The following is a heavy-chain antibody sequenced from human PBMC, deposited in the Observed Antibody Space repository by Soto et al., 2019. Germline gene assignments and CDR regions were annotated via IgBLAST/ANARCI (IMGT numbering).Heavy chain of an antibody. Sequence: SETLSLTCTVSGGSISSGGYYWGWIRQPPGKGLEWIGSIYYSGSTNYNPSLKSRVTISVDTSKNQFSLKLSSVTAADTAVYYCARRYGTLFDYWGQGTLVTVSS. D-gene: IGHD4-17*01. CDR1: GGSISSGGYY. CDR3: ARRYGTLFDY. CDR2: IYYSGST. V-gene: IGHV4-39*07. J-gene: IGHJ4*02.